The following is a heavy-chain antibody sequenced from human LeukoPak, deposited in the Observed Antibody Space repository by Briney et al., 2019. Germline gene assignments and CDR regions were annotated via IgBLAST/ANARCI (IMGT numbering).Heavy chain of an antibody. CDR2: ISGSGGST. Sequence: GGSLRLSCAVSGFGFSSYTMSWVRQAPGKGLEWVSAISGSGGSTYYADCVKGRFTISRDNSKNTLFLQMNSLRAEDTAVYYCAKDLGYCSSFSCPFDYWGQGTLVTVSS. CDR3: AKDLGYCSSFSCPFDY. CDR1: GFGFSSYT. V-gene: IGHV3-23*01. D-gene: IGHD2-2*01. J-gene: IGHJ4*02.